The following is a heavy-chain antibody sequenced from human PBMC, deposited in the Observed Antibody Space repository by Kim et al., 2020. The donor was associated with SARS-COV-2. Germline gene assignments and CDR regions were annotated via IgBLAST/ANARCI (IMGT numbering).Heavy chain of an antibody. CDR3: AKDAGIVGAPYYFDY. D-gene: IGHD1-26*01. CDR1: GFTFDDYT. J-gene: IGHJ4*02. Sequence: GGSLRLSCAASGFTFDDYTMHWVRQAPGKGLEWVSLISWDGGSTYYADSVKGRFTISRDNSKNSLYLQMNSLRTEDTALYYCAKDAGIVGAPYYFDYWGQGTLVTVSS. CDR2: ISWDGGST. V-gene: IGHV3-43*01.